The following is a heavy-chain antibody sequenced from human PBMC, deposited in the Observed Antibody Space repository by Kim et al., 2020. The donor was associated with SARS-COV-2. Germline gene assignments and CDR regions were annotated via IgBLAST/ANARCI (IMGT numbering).Heavy chain of an antibody. CDR3: ASMRNIAVAGGFY. J-gene: IGHJ4*02. Sequence: YNPSLKSRVTISVDKSKNQFSLKLSSVTAADTAVYYCASMRNIAVAGGFYWGQGTLVTVSS. D-gene: IGHD6-19*01. V-gene: IGHV4-4*02.